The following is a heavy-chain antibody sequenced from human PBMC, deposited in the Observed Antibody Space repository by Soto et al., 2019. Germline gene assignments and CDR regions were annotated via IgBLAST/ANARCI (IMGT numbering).Heavy chain of an antibody. D-gene: IGHD3-9*01. V-gene: IGHV3-30-3*01. CDR3: ARDWRPYYDILTGCLDY. Sequence: GGSLGLACAASGVTFNSYAMHGVCQAPGKGLEWVAVISYDGSNKYYADSVKGRFTISRDNSKNTLYLQMNSLRAEDTAVYYCARDWRPYYDILTGCLDYWGQGTLVTVSS. J-gene: IGHJ4*02. CDR1: GVTFNSYA. CDR2: ISYDGSNK.